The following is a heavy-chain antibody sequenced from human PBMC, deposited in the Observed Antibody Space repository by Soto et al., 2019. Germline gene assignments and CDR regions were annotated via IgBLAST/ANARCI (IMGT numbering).Heavy chain of an antibody. J-gene: IGHJ4*02. CDR1: GYTFTSYY. CDR2: INPSGGST. V-gene: IGHV1-46*03. CDR3: ARDAWIAAAGYYFDY. D-gene: IGHD6-13*01. Sequence: ASVKVSCKASGYTFTSYYMHCVRQAPGQGLEWMGIINPSGGSTSYAQKFQGRVTMTRDTSTSTVYMELSSLRSEDTAVYYCARDAWIAAAGYYFDYWGQGTLVTVSS.